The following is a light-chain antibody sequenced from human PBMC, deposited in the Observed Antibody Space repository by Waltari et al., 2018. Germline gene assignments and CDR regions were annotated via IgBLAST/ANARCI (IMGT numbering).Light chain of an antibody. J-gene: IGKJ4*01. CDR1: QSVNSN. V-gene: IGKV3-15*01. Sequence: EIVMTQSPATPSVWPGERATLACRASQSVNSNLAWYQQRPGQAPRLLIYGASTTATGIPARFTGSGSGTEFTLTISSLQSEDFAVYYFQQYNNWPLTFGGGTEVEIK. CDR2: GAS. CDR3: QQYNNWPLT.